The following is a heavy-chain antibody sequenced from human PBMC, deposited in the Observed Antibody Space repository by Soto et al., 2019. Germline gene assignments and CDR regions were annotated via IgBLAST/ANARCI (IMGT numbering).Heavy chain of an antibody. CDR2: VLPITGST. CDR3: ATIRVRGGPLRCED. Sequence: QVQLVQSGAEVKKPGSSVKVSCKTSGGLFSVFSFNWVRQAPGQGLEWMGGVLPITGSTAYAQTFQGRLTITADRSTSTIYMELSRRPSDDTANYYCATIRVRGGPLRCEDGGQGTLISVSS. V-gene: IGHV1-69*06. CDR1: GGLFSVFS. J-gene: IGHJ4*01. D-gene: IGHD5-12*01.